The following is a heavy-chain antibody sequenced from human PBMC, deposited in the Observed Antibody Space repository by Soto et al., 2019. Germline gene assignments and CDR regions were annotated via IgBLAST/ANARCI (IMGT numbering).Heavy chain of an antibody. J-gene: IGHJ6*02. CDR1: GGSISSGGYY. V-gene: IGHV4-31*03. CDR2: IYYSGST. D-gene: IGHD1-26*01. Sequence: QVQLQESGPGLVKPSQTLSLTCTVSGGSISSGGYYCSWIRQHPGKGLEWIGYIYYSGSTYYNPSLKCGVTISVDASKNQFSLKLSSVTAADTAVYYCAGDSGGGSDYYGMDVWGQGTTVTVSS. CDR3: AGDSGGGSDYYGMDV.